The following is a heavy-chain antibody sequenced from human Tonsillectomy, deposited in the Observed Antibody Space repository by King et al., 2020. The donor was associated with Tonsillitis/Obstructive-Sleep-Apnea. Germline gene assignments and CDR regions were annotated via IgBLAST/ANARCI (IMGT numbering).Heavy chain of an antibody. D-gene: IGHD3-22*01. CDR2: IYYSGST. CDR3: ASQLGENDSSGYSLSYFDY. V-gene: IGHV4-31*03. CDR1: GCSISSGGYY. J-gene: IGHJ4*02. Sequence: QLQESGPGLVKPSQTLSLTCTVSGCSISSGGYYWSWIRQHPGKGLEWIGYIYYSGSTYYNPSLKSRVTISVDTSKNQFSLKLSSVTAADTAVYYCASQLGENDSSGYSLSYFDYWGQGTLVTVSS.